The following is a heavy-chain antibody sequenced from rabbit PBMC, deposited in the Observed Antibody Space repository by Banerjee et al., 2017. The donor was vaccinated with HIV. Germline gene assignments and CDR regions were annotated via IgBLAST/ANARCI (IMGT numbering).Heavy chain of an antibody. CDR2: IYAGSSGST. Sequence: QSLEESGGDLVKPGASLTLTCTASGFSFSSTDYMCWVRQAPGKGLEWIACIYAGSSGSTYYASWAKGRFTISKTSSTTVTLQMTSLTAADTATYFCARVNAGSSGYPYYFNLWGQGTLVTDS. V-gene: IGHV1S40*01. J-gene: IGHJ4*01. D-gene: IGHD1-1*01. CDR3: ARVNAGSSGYPYYFNL. CDR1: GFSFSSTDY.